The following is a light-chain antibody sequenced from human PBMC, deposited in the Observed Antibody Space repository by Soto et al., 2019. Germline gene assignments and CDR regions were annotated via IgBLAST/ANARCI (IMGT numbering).Light chain of an antibody. V-gene: IGKV3-11*01. J-gene: IGKJ5*01. Sequence: EIVLTQSPATLSFSPWERTTLSFMASQSVSSYLAWYQQKPGQAPRLLIYDASNRATGIPARFSGSGYGTDSTLTISSLEPEDFAVYYCQQRSNWPTFGQGTRLEIK. CDR3: QQRSNWPT. CDR2: DAS. CDR1: QSVSSY.